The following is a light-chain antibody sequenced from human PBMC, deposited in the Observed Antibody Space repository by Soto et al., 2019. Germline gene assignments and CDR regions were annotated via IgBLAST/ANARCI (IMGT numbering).Light chain of an antibody. CDR1: QSVSTY. CDR3: QQRSYRFP. CDR2: DAS. J-gene: IGKJ4*01. V-gene: IGKV3-11*01. Sequence: IVMTQTTDPLSVASGERATLSCRASQSVSTYLAWYQQKPGQAPRLLIYDASNRATGIPARFSGSGSGTDFTLTISSLQPEDCAVYYCQQRSYRFPFGGGSKVDIK.